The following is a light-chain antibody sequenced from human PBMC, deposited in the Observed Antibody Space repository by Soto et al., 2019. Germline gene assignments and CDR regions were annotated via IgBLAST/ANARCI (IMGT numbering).Light chain of an antibody. CDR2: DAS. CDR3: QHRNNWPLT. CDR1: ENIHTY. J-gene: IGKJ4*01. Sequence: IVLTQSPATLSVSPGETATLSCRASENIHTYLAWYQQKPGQAPKLLIYDASNRATGIPARFSASGSGTDFTLTISSLEPEDFAVYYCQHRNNWPLTFGGGTKVEIK. V-gene: IGKV3-11*01.